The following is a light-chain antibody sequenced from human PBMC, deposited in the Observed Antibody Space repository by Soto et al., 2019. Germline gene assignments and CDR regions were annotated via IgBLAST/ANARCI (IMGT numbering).Light chain of an antibody. CDR2: EVS. J-gene: IGLJ2*01. CDR3: SSYAGSNNPVV. CDR1: SSDVGGYNY. Sequence: QSALTQPPSASGSPGQSVTISCTGTSSDVGGYNYVSWYQQHPGKAPKLMIYEVSKRSSGVPDRFSGSKSGNTASLTVSGLQAEDEADYYCSSYAGSNNPVVFGGGTKVTVL. V-gene: IGLV2-8*01.